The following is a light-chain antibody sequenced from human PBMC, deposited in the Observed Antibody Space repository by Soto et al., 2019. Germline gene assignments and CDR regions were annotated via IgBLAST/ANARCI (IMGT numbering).Light chain of an antibody. V-gene: IGKV1-5*01. CDR1: QSISSW. J-gene: IGKJ1*01. CDR2: DAS. Sequence: DIQMTQPPSTLSASLGDGVTITCRASQSISSWLAWYQQKPGKAPKLLIYDASSLESGVPSRFSGSGSGTEFTLTISSLQPDDFATYYCQQYNSYSWTFGQGTKVDI. CDR3: QQYNSYSWT.